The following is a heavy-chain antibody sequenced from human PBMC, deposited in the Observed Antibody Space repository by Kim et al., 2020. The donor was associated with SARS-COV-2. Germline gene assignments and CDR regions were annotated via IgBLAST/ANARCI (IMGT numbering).Heavy chain of an antibody. D-gene: IGHD1-26*01. Sequence: LSLTCAASGFAFSSYGMHWVRQAPGKGLEWVAVISYDGSNKYYADSVKGRFTISRDNSKNTLYLQMNSLRAEDTAVYYCARGGGREPVDYWGQGTLV. CDR3: ARGGGREPVDY. CDR2: ISYDGSNK. CDR1: GFAFSSYG. J-gene: IGHJ4*02. V-gene: IGHV3-33*05.